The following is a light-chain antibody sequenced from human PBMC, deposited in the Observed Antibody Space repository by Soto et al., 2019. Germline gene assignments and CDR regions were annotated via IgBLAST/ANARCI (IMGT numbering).Light chain of an antibody. CDR2: ANI. J-gene: IGLJ1*01. CDR3: QSYDSSPSGYV. V-gene: IGLV1-40*01. Sequence: QSALPQPPSVSGAPGQRVTISCTGSGSNIGAGYDVHWYQQLPGTAPKLLIFANINRPSGVPDRFSGSKSGTSASLAITGLRAEDEADYYCQSYDSSPSGYVFGTGTKVTVL. CDR1: GSNIGAGYD.